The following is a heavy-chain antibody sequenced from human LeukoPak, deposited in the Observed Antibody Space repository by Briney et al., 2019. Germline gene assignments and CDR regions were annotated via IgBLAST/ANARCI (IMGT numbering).Heavy chain of an antibody. CDR2: INPNSGGT. D-gene: IGHD3-22*01. CDR1: GYTFTGYY. V-gene: IGHV1-2*02. Sequence: ASVKVSCKASGYTFTGYYMHWVRQAPGQGLEWMGWINPNSGGTNYAQKFQGRVTMTRDTSISTAYMELSRLRSDDTAVYYCARKVPNNSSGYYYRGQFDPWGQGTLVTVSS. J-gene: IGHJ5*02. CDR3: ARKVPNNSSGYYYRGQFDP.